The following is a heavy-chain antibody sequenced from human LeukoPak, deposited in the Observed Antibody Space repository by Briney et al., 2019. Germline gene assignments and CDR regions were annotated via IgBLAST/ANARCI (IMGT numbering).Heavy chain of an antibody. CDR3: ARDFMGIAVAGSLGYYMDV. J-gene: IGHJ6*03. D-gene: IGHD6-19*01. CDR2: ISYDGSNK. Sequence: GGSLRLSCGASGFVFDDYDMHWVRQAPGKGLEWVAVISYDGSNKYYADSVKGRFTISRDNSKNTLYLQMNSLRAEDTAVYYCARDFMGIAVAGSLGYYMDVWGKGTTVTVSS. V-gene: IGHV3-30*19. CDR1: GFVFDDYD.